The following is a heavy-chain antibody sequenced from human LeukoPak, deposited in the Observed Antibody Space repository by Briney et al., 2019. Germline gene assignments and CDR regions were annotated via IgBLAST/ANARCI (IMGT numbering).Heavy chain of an antibody. CDR3: AKRPGGSGFNWFDP. V-gene: IGHV3-23*01. CDR2: ISGSGGST. J-gene: IGHJ5*02. CDR1: GFTFSSYA. Sequence: GGSLRLSCAASGFTFSSYAMSWVRQAPGKGLEWVSAISGSGGSTYYADSVKGRFAISRDNSKNTLYLQMNSLRAEDTAVYYCAKRPGGSGFNWFDPWGQGTLVTVSS. D-gene: IGHD3-22*01.